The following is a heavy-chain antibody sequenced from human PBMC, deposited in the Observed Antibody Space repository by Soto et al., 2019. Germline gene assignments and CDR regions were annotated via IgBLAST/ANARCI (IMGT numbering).Heavy chain of an antibody. CDR1: GFTFTNAW. D-gene: IGHD6-19*01. CDR3: TTELGSGWYGHYLDY. J-gene: IGHJ4*02. CDR2: IRSKADGATA. V-gene: IGHV3-15*07. Sequence: EVQLVESGGGLVKPGGSLRLSCVASGFTFTNAWMSWVRQAPGKGLEWVGRIRSKADGATAEYAAPVKGRFTISRDDSENTVYLQMNSLQTEDTAVYFCTTELGSGWYGHYLDYWGQGTLVTVSS.